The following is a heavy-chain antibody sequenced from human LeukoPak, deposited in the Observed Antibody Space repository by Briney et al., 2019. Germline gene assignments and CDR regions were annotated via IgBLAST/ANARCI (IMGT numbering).Heavy chain of an antibody. Sequence: GRSLRISCAAAGLSISAYGMHLRRQPPDKGVGLVAVISHDETYRFYGDSVKGRFTISRDNSENTLSLQMNSLRAEDTAVYYCARSYYYGSFDYWGQGTLVTVSS. CDR1: GLSISAYG. D-gene: IGHD3-10*01. CDR3: ARSYYYGSFDY. CDR2: ISHDETYR. V-gene: IGHV3-30*03. J-gene: IGHJ4*02.